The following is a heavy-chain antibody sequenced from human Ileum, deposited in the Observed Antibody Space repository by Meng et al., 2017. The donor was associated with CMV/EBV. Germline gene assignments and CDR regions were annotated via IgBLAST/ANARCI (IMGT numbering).Heavy chain of an antibody. CDR2: INPNSGGT. CDR3: ARGGVIVVVPAASGSDWFDP. CDR1: GYTFTGYY. J-gene: IGHJ5*02. D-gene: IGHD2-2*01. V-gene: IGHV1-2*02. Sequence: ASVKVSCKASGYTFTGYYMHWVRQAPGQGLEWMGWINPNSGGTNYAQKFQGRVTMTRDTSISTAYMELSRLRSDDTAVYYCARGGVIVVVPAASGSDWFDPWGHGNLVNVSS.